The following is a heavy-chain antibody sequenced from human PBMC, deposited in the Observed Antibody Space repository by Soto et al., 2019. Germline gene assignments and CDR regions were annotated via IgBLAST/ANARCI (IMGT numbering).Heavy chain of an antibody. CDR3: VRDRTLLVPTSIDY. CDR1: GFTFSSYE. J-gene: IGHJ4*02. V-gene: IGHV3-48*03. CDR2: ISYSGSPT. D-gene: IGHD3-3*01. Sequence: GGSLRLSCTASGFTFSSYEMNWVRQAPGKGLEWVSGISYSGSPTDYAESVRGRFTISRDNAKNSLYLQMNSLRAEDTAGYYCVRDRTLLVPTSIDYWGQGAQVTASS.